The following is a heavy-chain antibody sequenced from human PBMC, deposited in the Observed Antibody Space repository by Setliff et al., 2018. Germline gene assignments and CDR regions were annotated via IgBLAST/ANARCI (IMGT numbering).Heavy chain of an antibody. J-gene: IGHJ4*02. D-gene: IGHD5-12*01. CDR1: ADFISSSYDY. Sequence: SETLSLTCNVSADFISSSYDYWAWIRQPPGKGLEWIGSIYNSGSTYYNPSLKSRVSISVDTSKNQFSLKLSSVTAADTAVYYCARLGYRGDLDYWGQGTLVTVSS. CDR2: IYNSGST. CDR3: ARLGYRGDLDY. V-gene: IGHV4-39*01.